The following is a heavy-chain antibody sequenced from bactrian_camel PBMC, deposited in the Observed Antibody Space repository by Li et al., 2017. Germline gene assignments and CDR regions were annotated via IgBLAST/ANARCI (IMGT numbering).Heavy chain of an antibody. CDR1: GPTHNYLC. Sequence: QLVESGGGSVQVGGSLRLSCAVSGPTHNYLCMAWSRQGPGKEREGVAAIDSEGSTSYAESVQGRFTISKDNAKNTLYLEMNNLNPEDAAIYYCAADEYSDGTFMERPWYRATEYNAWGQGTQVTVS. J-gene: IGHJ6*01. CDR3: AADEYSDGTFMERPWYRATEYNA. D-gene: IGHD1*01. V-gene: IGHV3S53*01. CDR2: IDSEGST.